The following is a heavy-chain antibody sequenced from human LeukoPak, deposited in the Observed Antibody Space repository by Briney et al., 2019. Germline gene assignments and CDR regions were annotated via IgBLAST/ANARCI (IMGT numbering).Heavy chain of an antibody. CDR2: IRYDGSNK. D-gene: IGHD1-26*01. V-gene: IGHV3-30*02. Sequence: GGSLRLSCAASGFTFSSYGMHWVRQAPGKGLEWVAFIRYDGSNKYYADSVKGRFTISRDNSKNTLYLQMNSLRAEDTAVYYSAKDREGATAAGSDYWGQGTLVTVSS. CDR3: AKDREGATAAGSDY. CDR1: GFTFSSYG. J-gene: IGHJ4*02.